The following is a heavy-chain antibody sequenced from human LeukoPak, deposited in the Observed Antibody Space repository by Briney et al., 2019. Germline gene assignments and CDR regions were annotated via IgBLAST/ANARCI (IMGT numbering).Heavy chain of an antibody. Sequence: ASVTVSFKCSVYTFNVYQIHWVRQAPGQGVGGMGWINPNSRDTNYAQKFPGSVTMTSDPSISTAYMELSRPSSDDTAVYSCARGAVSGTYRYLYWGQGTLVTVSS. J-gene: IGHJ4*02. CDR3: ARGAVSGTYRYLY. CDR2: INPNSRDT. V-gene: IGHV1-2*02. D-gene: IGHD3-16*02. CDR1: VYTFNVYQ.